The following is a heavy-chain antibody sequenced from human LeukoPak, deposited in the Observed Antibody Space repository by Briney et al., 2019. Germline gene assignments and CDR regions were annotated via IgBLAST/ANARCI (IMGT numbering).Heavy chain of an antibody. D-gene: IGHD6-6*01. V-gene: IGHV4-59*01. Sequence: PSETLSLTCTVSGGSISSYYWSWIRQPPGKGLEWTGYIYYSGSTNYNPSLKSRVTISVDTSKNQFSLKLSSVTAADTAVYYCAREGGGYSSSSGYYYYYMDVWGKGTTVTVSS. CDR2: IYYSGST. CDR3: AREGGGYSSSSGYYYYYMDV. J-gene: IGHJ6*03. CDR1: GGSISSYY.